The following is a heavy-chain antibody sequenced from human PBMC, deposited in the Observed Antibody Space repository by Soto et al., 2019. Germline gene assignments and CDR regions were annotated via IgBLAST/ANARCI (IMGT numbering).Heavy chain of an antibody. Sequence: GGSLRLSCAASGFTFSSYAMSWVRQAPGKGLEWVLAISGSGGSAYYADSVKGRFTISRDNSKNTLYLQMNSLRAEDTAVYYCAKVGYCSSTSCRKDYYYGMDVWGQGTTVTV. CDR2: ISGSGGSA. D-gene: IGHD2-2*03. J-gene: IGHJ6*02. CDR3: AKVGYCSSTSCRKDYYYGMDV. CDR1: GFTFSSYA. V-gene: IGHV3-23*01.